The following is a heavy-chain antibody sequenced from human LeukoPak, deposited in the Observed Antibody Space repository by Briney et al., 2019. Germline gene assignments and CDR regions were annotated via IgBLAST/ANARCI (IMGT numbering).Heavy chain of an antibody. V-gene: IGHV1-18*04. CDR2: ISPSNGDT. CDR1: GYTFGSYS. Sequence: ASVKVSCKASGYTFGSYSISWVRRAPGQGLGWMGWISPSNGDTSYAQKVQDRVTMTTDTSTTTVYMELRSLTSDDTATYYCARDSGWEIRNLFFDQWGQGTLVTVSS. D-gene: IGHD3-10*01. J-gene: IGHJ4*02. CDR3: ARDSGWEIRNLFFDQ.